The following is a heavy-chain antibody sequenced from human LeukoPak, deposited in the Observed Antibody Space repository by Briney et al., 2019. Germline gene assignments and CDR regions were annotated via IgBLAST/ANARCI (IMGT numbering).Heavy chain of an antibody. Sequence: GRSLRLSCAASGFTFSSYGMHWVRQAPGKGLEWVAAIWDDGSNKYYADSVKGRFTISRDNSKNTLYLQMNSLRAEDTAVYYCAKLASPVTTVDYWGQGTLVTVSS. CDR1: GFTFSSYG. J-gene: IGHJ4*02. V-gene: IGHV3-33*06. CDR3: AKLASPVTTVDY. CDR2: IWDDGSNK. D-gene: IGHD4-17*01.